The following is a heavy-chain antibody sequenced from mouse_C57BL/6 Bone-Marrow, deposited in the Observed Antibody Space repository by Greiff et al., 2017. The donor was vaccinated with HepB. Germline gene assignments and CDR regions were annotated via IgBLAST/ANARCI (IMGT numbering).Heavy chain of an antibody. CDR1: GYTFTDYY. CDR3: ARLGERDGYYAMDY. J-gene: IGHJ4*01. CDR2: INPNNGGT. Sequence: EVQLQQSGPELVKPGASVKISCKASGYTFTDYYMNWVKQSHGKSLEWIGDINPNNGGTSYNQKFKGKATLTVDKSSSTAYMELRSLTSEDSAVYYCARLGERDGYYAMDYWGQGTSVTVSS. V-gene: IGHV1-26*01. D-gene: IGHD2-3*01.